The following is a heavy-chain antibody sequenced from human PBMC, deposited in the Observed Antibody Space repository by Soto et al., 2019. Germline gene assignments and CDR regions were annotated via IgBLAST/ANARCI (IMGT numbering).Heavy chain of an antibody. V-gene: IGHV4-31*03. CDR3: ARRDRSGFSYWLDT. Sequence: PSETLSLTCTVSGGSISDGYYWSFIRQHPGKGLEWIGSISDSGSTSYNPSLKSRLTISVDTSKNQFSLNLRSVTAADTAVYYCARRDRSGFSYWLDTWGQGTLVTVSS. D-gene: IGHD3-22*01. J-gene: IGHJ5*02. CDR2: ISDSGST. CDR1: GGSISDGYY.